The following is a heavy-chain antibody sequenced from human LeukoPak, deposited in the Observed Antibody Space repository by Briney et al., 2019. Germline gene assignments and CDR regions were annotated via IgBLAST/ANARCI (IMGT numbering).Heavy chain of an antibody. V-gene: IGHV4-59*01. CDR2: IYYSGST. CDR3: ARDKTSDFWSGYSYNWFDP. J-gene: IGHJ5*02. D-gene: IGHD3-3*01. Sequence: PSETLSLTCTVSGGSISSYYWSWIRQPPGKGLEWIGYIYYSGSTDYNPSLKSRVTISVDTSKNQFSLKLSSVTAADTAVYYCARDKTSDFWSGYSYNWFDPWGQGTLVTVYS. CDR1: GGSISSYY.